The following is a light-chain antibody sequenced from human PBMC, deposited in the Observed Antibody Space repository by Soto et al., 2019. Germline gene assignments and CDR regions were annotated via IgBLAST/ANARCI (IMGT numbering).Light chain of an antibody. J-gene: IGLJ3*02. CDR2: SDY. V-gene: IGLV1-47*02. CDR1: NSDIGSNS. CDR3: AAWDGSHWV. Sequence: QSVLSQPPSASGTPGQRVNISCSGSNSDIGSNSVYWYQKLPGMAPKLLIFSDYKRPSGVPDRFSGSKSGTSASLAISGLRSEDEAVYSCAAWDGSHWVFGGGTKVTVL.